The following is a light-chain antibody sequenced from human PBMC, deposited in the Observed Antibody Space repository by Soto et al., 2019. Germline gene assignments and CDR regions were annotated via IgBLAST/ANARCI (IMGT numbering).Light chain of an antibody. CDR1: QSVSSY. V-gene: IGKV3-11*01. J-gene: IGKJ4*01. CDR2: DAS. CDR3: QQRSNWPLT. Sequence: EIVLTQSPVTLSLSPGERATLSCRASQSVSSYLAWYQQKPGQTPRLLIYDASNRASGIPARFGGGGSGTDFTLTISSLEPEDFAVYYCQQRSNWPLTFGGGTKVEIK.